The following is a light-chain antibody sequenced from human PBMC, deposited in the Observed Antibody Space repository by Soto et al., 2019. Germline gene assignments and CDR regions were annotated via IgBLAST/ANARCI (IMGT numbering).Light chain of an antibody. CDR3: QKYTSALWT. J-gene: IGKJ1*01. Sequence: DIQMTQSPSSLSSSVGYRFTITCLASQSISSYLNWYQQKPGKAPKLLIYDASSLESGVPSRFSGSGSGTEFTLTISSLQPEDVATYYCQKYTSALWTFGQGTKVDIK. V-gene: IGKV1-39*01. CDR1: QSISSY. CDR2: DAS.